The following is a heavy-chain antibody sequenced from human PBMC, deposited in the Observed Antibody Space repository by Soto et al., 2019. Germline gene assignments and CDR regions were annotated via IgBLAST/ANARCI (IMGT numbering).Heavy chain of an antibody. Sequence: QVQLVQSGPEVKKPGTSVKVSCKASGYTFTSHGISWVRQAPGQGLEWMGWIRPYSGHTNYTQKLQDRVTMTTDTSTGTAYMELRRLRSYDTAVYYCARVVEQWLVFYYFEYWGQGTLVTVSS. CDR3: ARVVEQWLVFYYFEY. V-gene: IGHV1-18*04. J-gene: IGHJ4*02. CDR2: IRPYSGHT. CDR1: GYTFTSHG. D-gene: IGHD6-19*01.